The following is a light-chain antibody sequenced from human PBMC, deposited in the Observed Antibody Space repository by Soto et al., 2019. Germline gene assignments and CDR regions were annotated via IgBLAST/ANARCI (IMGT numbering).Light chain of an antibody. Sequence: DIQMTQSPSTLTASVGDRVTITCRAIQSISDWVAWYQQTPGKAPKLLIYKASSLQSGVPSRFSGSGSGTEFTLTISSLQPDDFATFYCQQYNSYPYTFGQGTKLEIK. V-gene: IGKV1-5*03. CDR3: QQYNSYPYT. CDR1: QSISDW. J-gene: IGKJ2*01. CDR2: KAS.